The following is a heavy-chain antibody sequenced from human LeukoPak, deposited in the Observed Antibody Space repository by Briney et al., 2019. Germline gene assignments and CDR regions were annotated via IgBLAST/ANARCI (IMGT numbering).Heavy chain of an antibody. Sequence: ASVKVSCKASGYTFTSYGISWVRQAPGQGLEWMGWISAYNGNTNYAQKLQGRVTMTTGTSTSTAYMELRSLRSDDTAVYYCARVLGDYVWGSYELYFDYWGQGTLVTVSS. CDR2: ISAYNGNT. CDR1: GYTFTSYG. V-gene: IGHV1-18*01. CDR3: ARVLGDYVWGSYELYFDY. D-gene: IGHD3-16*01. J-gene: IGHJ4*02.